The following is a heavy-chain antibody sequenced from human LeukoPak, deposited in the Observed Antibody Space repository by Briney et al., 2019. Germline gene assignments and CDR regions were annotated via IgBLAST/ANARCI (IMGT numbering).Heavy chain of an antibody. CDR1: GYTLTELS. CDR3: ATPSYYHYGIDV. CDR2: FDPEDGET. V-gene: IGHV1-24*01. Sequence: ASVKVSCKVSGYTLTELSMHWVRQAPGKGLEWMGGFDPEDGETIYAQKFQGRVTMTEDTSTDTAYMELSSLRSEDTAVYYCATPSYYHYGIDVWGQGTTVTVSS. J-gene: IGHJ6*02.